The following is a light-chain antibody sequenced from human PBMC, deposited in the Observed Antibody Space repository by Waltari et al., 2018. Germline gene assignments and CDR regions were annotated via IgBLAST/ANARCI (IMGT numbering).Light chain of an antibody. Sequence: QSVLTQPPSASGTPGQRVTISCSGSSSNIGSNYVYWYQQLPGTAPKVLIYRNDQRASGVPDRFSGSKSGTSASLAISGLRSEDEADYYCAAWDDSLSVGVFGGGTKLTVL. CDR1: SSNIGSNY. J-gene: IGLJ3*02. CDR2: RND. V-gene: IGLV1-47*01. CDR3: AAWDDSLSVGV.